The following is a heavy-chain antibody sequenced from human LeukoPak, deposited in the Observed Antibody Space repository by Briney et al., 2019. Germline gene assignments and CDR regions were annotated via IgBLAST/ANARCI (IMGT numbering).Heavy chain of an antibody. J-gene: IGHJ4*02. CDR2: IYPGDSDT. Sequence: GESLKISCKGSGYSFTSYWIGWVRQMPGKGLEWMGFIYPGDSDTRYSPSFQGQVTISADKSISTAYLQWSSLKASDTAMYYCARQVGYCSGGSCYWADFDYWGQGTLVTVSS. CDR3: ARQVGYCSGGSCYWADFDY. D-gene: IGHD2-15*01. CDR1: GYSFTSYW. V-gene: IGHV5-51*01.